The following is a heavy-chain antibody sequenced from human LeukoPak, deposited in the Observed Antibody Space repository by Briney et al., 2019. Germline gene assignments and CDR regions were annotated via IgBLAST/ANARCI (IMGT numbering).Heavy chain of an antibody. Sequence: SETLSLNCAVSGYSISSGNYWGWIRQPPGKGLEWIGSIYHSGSTYYNPSLKSRVTIAVDTSKNQFSLKLSSVTAADTAMYYCARNIVVVPTVTGAFDVWGQGTMVTVSS. D-gene: IGHD2-2*01. CDR2: IYHSGST. J-gene: IGHJ3*01. CDR3: ARNIVVVPTVTGAFDV. V-gene: IGHV4-38-2*01. CDR1: GYSISSGNY.